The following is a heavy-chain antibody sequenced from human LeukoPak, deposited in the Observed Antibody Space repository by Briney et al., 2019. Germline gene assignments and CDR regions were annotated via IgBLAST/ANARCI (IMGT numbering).Heavy chain of an antibody. CDR1: GGSISSSSYY. D-gene: IGHD3-16*01. CDR2: IYYSGST. V-gene: IGHV4-39*07. CDR3: ARVRRLGWYFDY. Sequence: SETLSLTCTVSGGSISSSSYYWGWIRQPPGKGLEWIGSIYYSGSTYYNPSLKSRDTISVDTSKNQFSLKLSSVTAADTAVYYCARVRRLGWYFDYWGQGTLVTVSS. J-gene: IGHJ4*02.